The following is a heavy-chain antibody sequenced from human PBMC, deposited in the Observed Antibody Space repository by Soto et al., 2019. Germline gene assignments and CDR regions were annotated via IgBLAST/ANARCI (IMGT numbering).Heavy chain of an antibody. CDR2: ISGYNGNT. D-gene: IGHD6-19*01. CDR3: SRFIMVGGWFDPNYYHGMDA. V-gene: IGHV1-18*01. J-gene: IGHJ6*02. CDR1: GYTFSNYG. Sequence: QVQLVQSGAEVKKPGASVTVSCKTSGYTFSNYGINWVRQAPGQGLEWMGWISGYNGNTNSAQTVQGRVTMTTDTSTGTVYMELRSLKSDDTAIYYCSRFIMVGGWFDPNYYHGMDAWGQGTTVTVSS.